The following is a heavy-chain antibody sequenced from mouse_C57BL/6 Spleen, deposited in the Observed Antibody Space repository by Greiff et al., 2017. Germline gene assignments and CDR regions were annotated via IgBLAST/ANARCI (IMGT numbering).Heavy chain of an antibody. D-gene: IGHD2-1*01. J-gene: IGHJ4*01. Sequence: QVQLQQSGPELVKPGASVKISCKASGYAFSSSWMNWVKQRPGKGLEWIGRIYPGDGDTNYNGKFKGKATLTADKSSGTAYMQLSSLTSEDSAVYFCARGSGNYYAMDYWGQGTSVTVSS. CDR3: ARGSGNYYAMDY. V-gene: IGHV1-82*01. CDR2: IYPGDGDT. CDR1: GYAFSSSW.